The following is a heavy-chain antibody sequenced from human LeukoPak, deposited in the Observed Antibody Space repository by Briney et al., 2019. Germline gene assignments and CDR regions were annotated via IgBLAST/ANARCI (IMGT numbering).Heavy chain of an antibody. CDR3: AKGEYYYDSSGYVNPDY. CDR1: GFTFSSYA. V-gene: IGHV3-23*01. D-gene: IGHD3-22*01. J-gene: IGHJ4*02. Sequence: GGSLRLSCAASGFTFSSYAMTWVRQAPGKGLEWVSAISATGASTYYADSVKGRFTISRDNSKDTLFLQMNSLRAEDTAVYYCAKGEYYYDSSGYVNPDYWGQGTLVTVSS. CDR2: ISATGAST.